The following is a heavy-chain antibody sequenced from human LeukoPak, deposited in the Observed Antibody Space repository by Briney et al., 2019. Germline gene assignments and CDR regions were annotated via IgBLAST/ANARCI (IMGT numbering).Heavy chain of an antibody. CDR3: ARERSEMEWLFSYYYYGMDV. CDR1: GYTFTSYD. J-gene: IGHJ6*02. D-gene: IGHD3-3*01. V-gene: IGHV1-8*01. CDR2: MNPNSGNT. Sequence: GAPVKVSCKASGYTFTSYDINWVRQATGQGLEWMGWMNPNSGNTGYAQKFQGRVTMTRNTSISTAYMELSSLRSEDTAVYYCARERSEMEWLFSYYYYGMDVWGQGTTVTVSS.